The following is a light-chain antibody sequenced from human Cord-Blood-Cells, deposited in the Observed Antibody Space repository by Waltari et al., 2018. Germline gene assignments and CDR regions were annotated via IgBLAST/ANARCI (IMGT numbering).Light chain of an antibody. CDR1: KLGDKY. J-gene: IGLJ1*01. CDR3: QAWDSSTASYV. V-gene: IGLV3-1*01. CDR2: QDS. Sequence: SYELTQPPSVSVSPGQTASITSPGDKLGDKYACWYQQKPGQSPVLVIYQDSKRPSGIPERFSGSNSGNTATLTISGTQAMDEADYYCQAWDSSTASYVFGTGTKVTVL.